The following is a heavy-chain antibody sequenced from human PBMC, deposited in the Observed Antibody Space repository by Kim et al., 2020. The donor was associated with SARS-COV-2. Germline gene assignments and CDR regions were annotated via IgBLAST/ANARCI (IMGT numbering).Heavy chain of an antibody. D-gene: IGHD3-10*01. CDR3: ARVGSGGSPLDD. J-gene: IGHJ4*02. CDR1: GYTFTTYY. Sequence: ASVKVSCKASGYTFTTYYIHWIRQAPGQGLEWMGIINPSGGSTTYAQKFQGRVTMTRDTSTSKVYLELGSLTSEDTAVFYCARVGSGGSPLDDWGQGTLV. CDR2: INPSGGST. V-gene: IGHV1-46*01.